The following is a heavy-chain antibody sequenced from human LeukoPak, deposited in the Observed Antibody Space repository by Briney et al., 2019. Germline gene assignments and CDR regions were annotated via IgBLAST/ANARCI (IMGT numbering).Heavy chain of an antibody. V-gene: IGHV4-59*01. CDR1: GGSISSYY. J-gene: IGHJ4*02. CDR2: IYYSGNT. Sequence: SETLSLTCTVSGGSISSYYWSWIRQPPGKGLEWIGYIYYSGNTNYNPSLKSRVTISVDTSKNQFSLKLSSVTAADTAVYYCARRDTNGYYLFWGQGTPVTVSS. D-gene: IGHD3-22*01. CDR3: ARRDTNGYYLF.